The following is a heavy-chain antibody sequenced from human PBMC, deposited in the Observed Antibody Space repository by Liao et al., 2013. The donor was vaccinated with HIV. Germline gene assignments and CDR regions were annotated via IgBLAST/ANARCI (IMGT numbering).Heavy chain of an antibody. V-gene: IGHV4-59*01. D-gene: IGHD6-25*01. Sequence: QVQLQESGPGLVKPSETLSLTCTVSGGSISSYYWSWIRQPPGKGLEWIGYIYYSGSTNYNPSLKSRVTISVDTSKNQFSLKLSSVTAADTAVYYCARGLTASNYYYYYMDVLGQRDHGHRLL. CDR1: GGSISSYY. J-gene: IGHJ6*03. CDR2: IYYSGST. CDR3: ARGLTASNYYYYYMDV.